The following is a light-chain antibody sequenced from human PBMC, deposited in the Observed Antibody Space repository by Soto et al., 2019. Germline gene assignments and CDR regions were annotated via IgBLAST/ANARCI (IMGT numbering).Light chain of an antibody. J-gene: IGKJ4*01. V-gene: IGKV3-11*01. Sequence: EIVLTQSPATLSLSPGERATLSCRASQRVSNNLAWYQQKPGQAPRLLIYDASNRATGVPARFSGSGSGTDCTLTISSLEPEDSAVYYCQQRSSWLTFGGGTKVEIK. CDR3: QQRSSWLT. CDR2: DAS. CDR1: QRVSNN.